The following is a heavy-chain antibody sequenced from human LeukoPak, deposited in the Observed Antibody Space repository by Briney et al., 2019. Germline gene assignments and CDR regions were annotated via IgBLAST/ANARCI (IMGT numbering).Heavy chain of an antibody. CDR3: ARVVAPGGNVDSYGMDV. CDR1: GFTLSSYG. D-gene: IGHD1-1*01. CDR2: IWYDGSNK. J-gene: IGHJ6*02. V-gene: IGHV3-33*01. Sequence: GGSLRLSCAASGFTLSSYGMHWVRQAPGKGLEWVAVIWYDGSNKNHADSVKGRFTISRDNSKNTLYLQMNSLRAEDTAVYYCARVVAPGGNVDSYGMDVWGQGTTVTVSS.